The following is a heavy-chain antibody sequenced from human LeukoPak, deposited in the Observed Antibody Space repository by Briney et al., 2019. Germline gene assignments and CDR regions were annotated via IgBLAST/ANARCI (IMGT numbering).Heavy chain of an antibody. CDR3: ASLRLRFLEWSSNDY. V-gene: IGHV1-2*02. D-gene: IGHD3-3*01. Sequence: GASVKVSCKASGYTFTGYYMHWVRQAPGQGLEWMGWINPNSGGTNYAQKFQGRVTMTRDTSISTAYMELSRLRSDDTAVYYCASLRLRFLEWSSNDYWGQGSLVTVSS. CDR2: INPNSGGT. J-gene: IGHJ4*02. CDR1: GYTFTGYY.